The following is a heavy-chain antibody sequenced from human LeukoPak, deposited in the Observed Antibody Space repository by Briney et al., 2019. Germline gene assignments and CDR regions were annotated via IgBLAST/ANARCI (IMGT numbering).Heavy chain of an antibody. CDR1: GFTFSSYA. Sequence: GGSLRLSCAASGFTFSSYAMSWVRQAPGKGLEWVSAISSSGSTIDYADSVKGRFTISRDNAKNSLYLQMNSLRAEDTAVYYCSRLRGYSYGYADYWGQGTLVTVSS. CDR2: ISSSGSTI. CDR3: SRLRGYSYGYADY. V-gene: IGHV3-48*04. D-gene: IGHD5-18*01. J-gene: IGHJ4*02.